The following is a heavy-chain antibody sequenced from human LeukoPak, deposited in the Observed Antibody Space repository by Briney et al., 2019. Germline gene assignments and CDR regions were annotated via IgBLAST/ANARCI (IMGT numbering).Heavy chain of an antibody. V-gene: IGHV4-39*01. CDR2: IYYSGST. J-gene: IGHJ5*02. CDR3: ARHVRKRGIAAAGSPGWFDP. Sequence: SETLSLTCTVSGGSISSSSYSWGWIRQPPGQGLEWIGSIYYSGSTYFNPSLKSRVTISVDTSNNQFSLKLDSVTAADTAVYYCARHVRKRGIAAAGSPGWFDPWGQGTLVTVSS. D-gene: IGHD6-13*01. CDR1: GGSISSSSYS.